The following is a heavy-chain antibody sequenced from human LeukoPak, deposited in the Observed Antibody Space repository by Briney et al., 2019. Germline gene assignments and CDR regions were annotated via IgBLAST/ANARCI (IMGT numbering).Heavy chain of an antibody. CDR3: ATSSGYYRNWFDP. CDR2: INPNSGGT. D-gene: IGHD3-22*01. V-gene: IGHV1-2*02. J-gene: IGHJ5*02. CDR1: GYTFTGYY. Sequence: ASVKVSCKASGYTFTGYYMHWVRQAPGQGLEWMGWINPNSGGTNYAQKFQGRVTMTRDTSISTAYMELSRLRSGGTAVYYCATSSGYYRNWFDPWGQGTLVTVSS.